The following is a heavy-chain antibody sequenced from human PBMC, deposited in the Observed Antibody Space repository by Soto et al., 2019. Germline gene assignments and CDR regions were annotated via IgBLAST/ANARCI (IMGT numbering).Heavy chain of an antibody. CDR1: GYTFTSRG. Sequence: ASVKVSCKASGYTFTSRGIRWVRQAPGQGLEWMGWLNAGNGNTKSSQKFQGRVTITRDTSASTAYMELSSLRSEDTAVYYCARDQGDYYYYGMDVWGQGTTVTVSS. CDR3: ARDQGDYYYYGMDV. CDR2: LNAGNGNT. J-gene: IGHJ6*02. V-gene: IGHV1-3*01.